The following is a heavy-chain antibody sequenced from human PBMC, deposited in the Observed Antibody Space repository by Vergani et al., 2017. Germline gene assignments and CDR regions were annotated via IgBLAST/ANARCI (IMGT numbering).Heavy chain of an antibody. D-gene: IGHD2-2*01. CDR2: IYPGDSDT. CDR3: AAQGYCSSTSCYGRRYNWFDP. J-gene: IGHJ5*02. CDR1: GYSFTSYW. V-gene: IGHV5-51*01. Sequence: EVQLVQSGAEVKKPGESLKISCKGSGYSFTSYWIGWVRQMPGKGLEWMGIIYPGDSDTRYSPSFQGQVTISADKSISTAYLQWSSLKASDTAMYYCAAQGYCSSTSCYGRRYNWFDPWGQGTLVTVSS.